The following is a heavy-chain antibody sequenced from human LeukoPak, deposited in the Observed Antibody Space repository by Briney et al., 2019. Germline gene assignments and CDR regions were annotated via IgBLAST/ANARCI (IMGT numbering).Heavy chain of an antibody. J-gene: IGHJ4*02. D-gene: IGHD2-15*01. CDR2: ISSSSSYI. CDR3: ARDPSGIYCSGGSCHLY. CDR1: GFTFSSYS. Sequence: GGSLRLSCAASGFTFSSYSMNWVRQAPGKGLGWVSSISSSSSYIYYADSVKGRFTISRDNAKNSLYLQMNSLRAEDTAVYYCARDPSGIYCSGGSCHLYWGQGTLVTVSS. V-gene: IGHV3-21*01.